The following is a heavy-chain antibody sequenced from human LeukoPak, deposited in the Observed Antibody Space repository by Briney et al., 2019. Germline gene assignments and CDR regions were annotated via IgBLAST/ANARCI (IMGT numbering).Heavy chain of an antibody. CDR1: GYTFIDHH. V-gene: IGHV1-2*02. D-gene: IGHD3-10*01. J-gene: IGHJ4*02. Sequence: ASVKVSCRASGYTFIDHHILWVRQAPGQGLEWMGWIHPNGRDTQYAQKFQDRMTMTTDTSITTAYMELHSVTSDDTAVYYCSAHYGPGPVWGQGTLIAASS. CDR3: SAHYGPGPV. CDR2: IHPNGRDT.